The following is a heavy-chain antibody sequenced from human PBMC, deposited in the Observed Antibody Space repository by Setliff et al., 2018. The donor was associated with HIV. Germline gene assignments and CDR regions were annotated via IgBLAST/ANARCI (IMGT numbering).Heavy chain of an antibody. D-gene: IGHD3-16*01. CDR1: GDSITGRW. J-gene: IGHJ4*02. Sequence: SETLSLTCTVSGDSITGRWLSWIRQPPGKGLEWTGNIYHNGFANYNPSLKSRLTISEDTSKNQFSLKLSSVTATDTAVYYCARMLWRWGNYFDYWGQGTLVTVSS. CDR2: IYHNGFA. V-gene: IGHV4-4*09. CDR3: ARMLWRWGNYFDY.